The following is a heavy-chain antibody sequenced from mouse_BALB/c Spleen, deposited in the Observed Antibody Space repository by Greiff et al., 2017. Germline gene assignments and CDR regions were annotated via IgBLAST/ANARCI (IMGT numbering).Heavy chain of an antibody. Sequence: EVKLVESGGGLVQPGGSLKLSCAASGFTFSSYGMSWVRQTPDKRLELVATINSNGGSTYYPDSVKGRFTISRDNAKNTLYLQMSSLKSEDTAMYYCARGGLRGSRTYWYFDVWGAGTTVTVSS. D-gene: IGHD1-1*01. CDR1: GFTFSSYG. V-gene: IGHV5-6-3*01. CDR2: INSNGGST. J-gene: IGHJ1*01. CDR3: ARGGLRGSRTYWYFDV.